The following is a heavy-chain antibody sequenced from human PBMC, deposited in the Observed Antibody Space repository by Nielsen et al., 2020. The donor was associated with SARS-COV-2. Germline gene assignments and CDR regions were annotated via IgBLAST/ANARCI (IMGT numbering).Heavy chain of an antibody. V-gene: IGHV3-30*18. CDR3: AKVGDTDGYANEY. J-gene: IGHJ4*02. CDR1: GFTFSSSG. Sequence: GESLKISCTASGFTFSSSGMHWVRQAPGKGLEWVAVISYDGIYKYHADSVKGRFTISRDNSENTLYLQMSSLRAEDTAMYYCAKVGDTDGYANEYWGQGTLVTASS. CDR2: ISYDGIYK. D-gene: IGHD5-24*01.